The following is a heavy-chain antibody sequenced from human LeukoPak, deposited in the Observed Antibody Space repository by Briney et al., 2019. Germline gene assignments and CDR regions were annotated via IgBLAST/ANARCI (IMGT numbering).Heavy chain of an antibody. V-gene: IGHV3-23*01. CDR2: IGGGGYTT. Sequence: TGGSLTLSCVASGLTFGNYGMNWVRQAPGKGLEWVSSIGGGGYTTYYADSVRGRFTISRDNSKNSMYLQMSSLRAEDTAIYYCAEVESSYCRIWGQGTLVTVSS. D-gene: IGHD3-10*01. CDR1: GLTFGNYG. CDR3: AEVESSYCRI. J-gene: IGHJ4*01.